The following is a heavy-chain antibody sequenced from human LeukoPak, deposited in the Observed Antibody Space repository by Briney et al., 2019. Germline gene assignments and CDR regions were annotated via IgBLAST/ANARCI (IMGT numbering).Heavy chain of an antibody. J-gene: IGHJ6*03. CDR3: ARAYDSWSGYQYYMDV. CDR2: IIPIFGTA. V-gene: IGHV1-69*01. D-gene: IGHD3-3*01. Sequence: SVRVSCKASGGTFSSYAISWVRQAPGQGLEWMGGIIPIFGTANYAQKFQGRVTITADESTSTAYMELSSLRSEDTAVYYCARAYDSWSGYQYYMDVWGKGTTVTVSS. CDR1: GGTFSSYA.